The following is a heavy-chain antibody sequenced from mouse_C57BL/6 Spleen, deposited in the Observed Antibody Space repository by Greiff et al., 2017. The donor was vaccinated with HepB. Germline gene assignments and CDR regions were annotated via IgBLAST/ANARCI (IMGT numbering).Heavy chain of an antibody. CDR3: ATPYYSNYFYAMDY. CDR2: IYPRDGST. J-gene: IGHJ4*01. Sequence: SGPELVKPGASVKLSCKASGYTFTSYDINWVKQRPGQGLEWIGWIYPRDGSTKYNEKFKGKATLTVATSSSTAYMELHSLTSEDSAVYFCATPYYSNYFYAMDYWGQGTSVTVSS. CDR1: GYTFTSYD. V-gene: IGHV1-85*01. D-gene: IGHD2-5*01.